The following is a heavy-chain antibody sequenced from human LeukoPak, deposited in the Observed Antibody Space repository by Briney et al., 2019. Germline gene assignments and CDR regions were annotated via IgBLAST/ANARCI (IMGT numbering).Heavy chain of an antibody. V-gene: IGHV3-30*03. CDR3: ATDRGWYFDY. Sequence: PGGSLRLSCGGSGFTFDEYALHWVRQAPGTGPEWVAFISHEGTEKYYADSVKGRFTISRDNSKNTLYLQMNNLRDDDTAVFYCATDRGWYFDYWGQGTLVTVSS. CDR1: GFTFDEYA. D-gene: IGHD6-19*01. CDR2: ISHEGTEK. J-gene: IGHJ4*02.